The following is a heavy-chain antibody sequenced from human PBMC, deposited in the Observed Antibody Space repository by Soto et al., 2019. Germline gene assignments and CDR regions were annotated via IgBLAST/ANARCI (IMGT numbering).Heavy chain of an antibody. V-gene: IGHV1-3*01. Sequence: QVQLVQSGAEVKKPGASVKVSCKASGYTFTSYAMHWVRQAPGQRLEWMGWINAGNGNTKYSQKFQGRVTITRDTTATTAYMELSSRRSEDTAVYYCVSTYDYDSRGDSRLYYDYGMDAWGQGTTVTVSS. J-gene: IGHJ6*02. CDR1: GYTFTSYA. CDR3: VSTYDYDSRGDSRLYYDYGMDA. D-gene: IGHD3-22*01. CDR2: INAGNGNT.